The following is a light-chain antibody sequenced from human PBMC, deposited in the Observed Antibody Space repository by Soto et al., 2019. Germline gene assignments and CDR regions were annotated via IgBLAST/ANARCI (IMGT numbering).Light chain of an antibody. J-gene: IGKJ1*01. CDR1: QTISSW. Sequence: DIQMTQSPSTLSGSVGDRVTITCRASQTISSWLAWYQQKPGKAPKLLIYKASTLKSGVPSRFSGSGSVTEFTLTISSLQPDDVATYYCQHYNSYSEAFGQGTKVELK. CDR3: QHYNSYSEA. CDR2: KAS. V-gene: IGKV1-5*03.